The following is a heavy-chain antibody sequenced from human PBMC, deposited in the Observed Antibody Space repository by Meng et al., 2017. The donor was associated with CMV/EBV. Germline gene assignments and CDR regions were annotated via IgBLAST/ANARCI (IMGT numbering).Heavy chain of an antibody. V-gene: IGHV4-34*01. CDR3: ARAHEATWFDP. CDR2: INHSGSN. J-gene: IGHJ5*02. CDR1: GGSFSGYY. Sequence: GSLRLSCAVYGGSFSGYYGSWIRQPPGKGLEWIGEINHSGSNNYNPSLKSRVTISVDTSKNQFSLKLSSVTAADTAVYYCARAHEATWFDPWGQGTLVTVSS.